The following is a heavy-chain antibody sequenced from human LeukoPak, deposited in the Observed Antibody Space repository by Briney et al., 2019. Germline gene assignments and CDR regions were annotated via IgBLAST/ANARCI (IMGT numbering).Heavy chain of an antibody. D-gene: IGHD4/OR15-4a*01. CDR2: ISGSGDYT. CDR1: GFTFSSFG. J-gene: IGHJ4*02. V-gene: IGHV3-23*01. CDR3: AKIGANVGF. Sequence: GGSLRLSCAAAGFTFSSFGMSWVRQAPGKGLECVSVISGSGDYTYYADSVKGRFTISRDNSKKTLYMQMNSLRAEDTAVYYCAKIGANVGFWGQGTLVTVSS.